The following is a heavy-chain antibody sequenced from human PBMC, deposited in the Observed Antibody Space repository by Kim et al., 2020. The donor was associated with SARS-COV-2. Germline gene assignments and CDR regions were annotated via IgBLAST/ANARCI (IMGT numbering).Heavy chain of an antibody. Sequence: GGSLRLSCAASGFTFSSYVMHWVRQAPGKGLEWVAVIWHDGNEIHYADSVKGRFTISRDNSKDTLYLQMNSLRAEDTAVYYCARDGGVGGTNAGDYWGQGTLVTVSS. CDR2: IWHDGNEI. CDR3: ARDGGVGGTNAGDY. V-gene: IGHV3-33*08. CDR1: GFTFSSYV. D-gene: IGHD1-26*01. J-gene: IGHJ4*02.